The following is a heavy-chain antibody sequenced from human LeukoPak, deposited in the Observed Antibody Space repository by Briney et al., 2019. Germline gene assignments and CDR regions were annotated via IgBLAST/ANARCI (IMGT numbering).Heavy chain of an antibody. CDR2: ISGSGGST. D-gene: IGHD2-15*01. Sequence: GGSLRLSCAASGFTFSSYGMSWVRQAPGKGLEWVSAISGSGGSTYYADSVKGRFTISRDNSKNTLYLQMNSLRAEDTAVYYCAKERARYCSGGSCPTFDYWGQGTLVTVSS. CDR3: AKERARYCSGGSCPTFDY. CDR1: GFTFSSYG. V-gene: IGHV3-23*01. J-gene: IGHJ4*02.